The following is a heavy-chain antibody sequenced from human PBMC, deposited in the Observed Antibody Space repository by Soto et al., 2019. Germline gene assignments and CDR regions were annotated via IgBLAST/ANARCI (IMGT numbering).Heavy chain of an antibody. J-gene: IGHJ6*02. CDR1: GFTFSSFA. V-gene: IGHV3-23*01. Sequence: GGSLRLSCAAFGFTFSSFAMSWVRQAPGKGLEWVSAISGSGGSTYYADSVKGRFTISRDNSKNTLYLQMNSLRAEDTAVYYCAKEGCSSTSCFLYNYYYYGMDVWGQGTTVTVSS. CDR2: ISGSGGST. CDR3: AKEGCSSTSCFLYNYYYYGMDV. D-gene: IGHD2-2*01.